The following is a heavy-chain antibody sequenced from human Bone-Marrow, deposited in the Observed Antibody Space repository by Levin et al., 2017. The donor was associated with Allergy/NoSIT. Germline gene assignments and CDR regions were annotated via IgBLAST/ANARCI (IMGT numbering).Heavy chain of an antibody. CDR1: GFSFDDYY. CDR2: VRSNAYGGTT. Sequence: GGSLRLSCTVSGFSFDDYYVVWFRQAPGKGLEWVGFVRSNAYGGTTEYGASVKGRFTISRDESKSTAYLQMNSLQSEDTAVYYCSRMRFGLNYFDTWGQGTLVTVSS. J-gene: IGHJ5*02. D-gene: IGHD3/OR15-3a*01. V-gene: IGHV3-49*03. CDR3: SRMRFGLNYFDT.